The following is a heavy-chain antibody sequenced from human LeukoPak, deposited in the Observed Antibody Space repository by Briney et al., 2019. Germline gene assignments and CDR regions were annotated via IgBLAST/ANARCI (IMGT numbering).Heavy chain of an antibody. V-gene: IGHV4-4*07. J-gene: IGHJ5*02. CDR2: IYTSGST. CDR3: ARVSGSYYPGWFDP. D-gene: IGHD1-26*01. CDR1: GYS. Sequence: SQTLSLTCTVSGYSWSWIRQPAGKGLEWIGRIYTSGSTNYNPSLKSRVTISVDTSKKQFSLKLSSVTAADTAVYYCARVSGSYYPGWFDPWGQGTLVTVSS.